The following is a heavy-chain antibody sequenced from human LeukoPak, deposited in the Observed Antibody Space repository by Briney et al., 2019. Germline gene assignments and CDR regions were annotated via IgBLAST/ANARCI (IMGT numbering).Heavy chain of an antibody. CDR2: FDPDLSEI. Sequence: ASVKVSCKVFEYTLNEMAMHWVRQSPGEGLEWMGGFDPDLSEIVYAQKFQGRVTMTEDTSTNTAYMELSSLRSDDTAVYYCARGNEQWLVWGGSAFDIWGQGTMVTVSS. CDR1: EYTLNEMA. CDR3: ARGNEQWLVWGGSAFDI. V-gene: IGHV1-24*01. D-gene: IGHD6-19*01. J-gene: IGHJ3*02.